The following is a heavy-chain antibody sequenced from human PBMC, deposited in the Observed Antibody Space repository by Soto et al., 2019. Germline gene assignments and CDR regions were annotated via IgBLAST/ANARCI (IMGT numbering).Heavy chain of an antibody. V-gene: IGHV3-53*04. CDR3: ARGDHYYYYYMDV. J-gene: IGHJ6*03. CDR2: IYSGGST. Sequence: EVQLVESGGGLVQPGGSLRLSCAASGFTVSSNYMSWVRQAPGKGLEWVSVIYSGGSTYYADSVKGRFTISRHNSKNTLYLQMNSLRAEATAVYYCARGDHYYYYYMDVWGKGTTVTVSS. CDR1: GFTVSSNY.